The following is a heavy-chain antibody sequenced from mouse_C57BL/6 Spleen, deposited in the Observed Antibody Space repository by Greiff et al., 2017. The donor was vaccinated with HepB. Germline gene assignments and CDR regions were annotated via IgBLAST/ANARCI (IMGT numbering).Heavy chain of an antibody. V-gene: IGHV1-82*01. CDR1: GYAFSSSW. Sequence: QVQLQQSGPELVKPGASVKISCKASGYAFSSSWMNWVKQRPGKGLEWIGRIYPGDGDTNYNGKFKGKATLTADKSSSTAYMQLSSLTSEDSAVYFCARDGGSNYYFDYWGQGTTLTVSS. J-gene: IGHJ2*01. CDR2: IYPGDGDT. CDR3: ARDGGSNYYFDY. D-gene: IGHD2-5*01.